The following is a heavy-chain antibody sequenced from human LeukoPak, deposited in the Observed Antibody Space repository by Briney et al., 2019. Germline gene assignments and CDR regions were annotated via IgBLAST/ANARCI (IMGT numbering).Heavy chain of an antibody. CDR1: RFTFSNYA. D-gene: IGHD3-22*01. J-gene: IGHJ6*03. Sequence: GGSLRLSCAASRFTFSNYAMSWVRQAPGKGLEWVSSISGSGGSTYYADSVKGRFTISRDNSKNSLYLQMNSLRTEDTALYYCAKDGGGYWNYYYMDVWGKGTTVTVSS. V-gene: IGHV3-23*01. CDR2: ISGSGGST. CDR3: AKDGGGYWNYYYMDV.